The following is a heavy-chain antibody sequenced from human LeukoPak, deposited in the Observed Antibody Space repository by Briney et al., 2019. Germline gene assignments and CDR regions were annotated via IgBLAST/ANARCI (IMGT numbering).Heavy chain of an antibody. J-gene: IGHJ4*02. CDR1: GFTFSSYG. D-gene: IGHD3-22*01. V-gene: IGHV3-30*18. Sequence: GGSLRLSCAASGFTFSSYGMHWVRQAPGKGLEWVAVISYGGSNKYYADSVKGRFTISRDNSKNTLYLQMNSLRAEDTAVYYCAKDRWYYDSSPPDYWGQGTLVTVSS. CDR2: ISYGGSNK. CDR3: AKDRWYYDSSPPDY.